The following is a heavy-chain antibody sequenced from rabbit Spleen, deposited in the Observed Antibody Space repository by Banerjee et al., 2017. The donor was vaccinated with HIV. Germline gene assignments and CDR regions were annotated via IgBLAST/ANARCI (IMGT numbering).Heavy chain of an antibody. V-gene: IGHV1S45*01. J-gene: IGHJ6*01. Sequence: QEQLEESGGGLVKPGGTLTLTCTASGFDLSNSVYMCWVRQAPGKGPEWIACIGTGFGDTYYANWAKGRFTISKTSSTTVTLQVTSLTAADTATYFCARETWGATGNYGLWGPGTLVTVS. CDR3: ARETWGATGNYGL. D-gene: IGHD7-1*01. CDR2: IGTGFGDT. CDR1: GFDLSNSVY.